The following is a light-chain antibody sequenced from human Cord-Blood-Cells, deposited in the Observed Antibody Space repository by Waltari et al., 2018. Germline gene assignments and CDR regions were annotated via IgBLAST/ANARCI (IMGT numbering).Light chain of an antibody. CDR2: AAS. CDR1: QSISSY. Sequence: ITCRASQSISSYLNWYQQKPGKAPKLLIYAASSLQSGVPSRFSGSGSGTDFTLTISSLQPEDFATYYCQQSYSTPYSFGQGTKLEIK. J-gene: IGKJ2*03. V-gene: IGKV1-39*01. CDR3: QQSYSTPYS.